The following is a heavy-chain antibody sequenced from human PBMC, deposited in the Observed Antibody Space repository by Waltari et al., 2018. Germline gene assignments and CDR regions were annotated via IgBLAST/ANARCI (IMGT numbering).Heavy chain of an antibody. D-gene: IGHD1-26*01. Sequence: QVQSVQSGAEVMKPWASVRVSFKFSRHPLTDFSMHLLRQAHGKGLEWMGGVDPEDGETIYAQKFQGRVTMTEDTSTDTAYMELSSLRSEDTAVYYCATDRGVPPMGFDIWGQGTMVTVSS. CDR1: RHPLTDFS. V-gene: IGHV1-24*01. CDR2: VDPEDGET. CDR3: ATDRGVPPMGFDI. J-gene: IGHJ3*02.